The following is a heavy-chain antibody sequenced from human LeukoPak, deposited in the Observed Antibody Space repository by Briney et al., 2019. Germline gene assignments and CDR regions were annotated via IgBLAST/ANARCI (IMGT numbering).Heavy chain of an antibody. V-gene: IGHV3-23*01. CDR2: ISGSGYST. CDR3: AQWSRYFDY. Sequence: PGGSLRLSCVASGFTFNNYAMTWVRQAPGKGLGWVSAISGSGYSTYYADSVKRRFTISRDNSTNTLYLQMNSLRAEDTALYFCAQWSRYFDYWRQETLVTVSS. CDR1: GFTFNNYA. J-gene: IGHJ4*02. D-gene: IGHD1-26*01.